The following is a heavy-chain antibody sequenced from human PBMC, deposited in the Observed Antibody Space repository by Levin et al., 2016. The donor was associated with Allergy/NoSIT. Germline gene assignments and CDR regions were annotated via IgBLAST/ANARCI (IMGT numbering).Heavy chain of an antibody. Sequence: GGSLRLSCAASGFTFSSYWMHWVRQAPGKGLVWVSGLDGAGSPTIIADSVKGRFTVSRDNAKNTLYLQMNSLRAEDTAVYWCVRRSGSESDGYHFDYWGQGTLVTVSS. J-gene: IGHJ4*02. CDR1: GFTFSSYW. CDR3: VRRSGSESDGYHFDY. CDR2: LDGAGSPT. V-gene: IGHV3-74*01. D-gene: IGHD3-10*01.